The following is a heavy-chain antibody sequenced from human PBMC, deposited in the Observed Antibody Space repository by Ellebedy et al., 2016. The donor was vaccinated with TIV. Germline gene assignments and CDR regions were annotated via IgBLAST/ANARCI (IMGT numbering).Heavy chain of an antibody. J-gene: IGHJ1*01. CDR3: ARDSGYFQY. CDR2: ISYDGSNK. V-gene: IGHV3-30-3*01. Sequence: LSLTCAVSGFTFKTYAMHWVRQAPGKGLEWVAIISYDGSNKNYADSVKGRFIISRDNSKNTLYLQMNSLRIEDTALYYCARDSGYFQYWGQGTLVTVSS. D-gene: IGHD6-25*01. CDR1: GFTFKTYA.